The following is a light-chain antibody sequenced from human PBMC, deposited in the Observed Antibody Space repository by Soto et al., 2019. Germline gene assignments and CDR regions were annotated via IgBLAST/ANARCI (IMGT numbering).Light chain of an antibody. CDR3: QQYNSFPLT. V-gene: IGKV1-5*03. CDR1: QSISSW. J-gene: IGKJ4*01. CDR2: KAS. Sequence: DIQMKLSPSSLSAYVGDRVTITCRASQSISSWLAWYQQKPGKAPKLLIYKASNLESGVPSRFSGSGSGTEFTLTISSLQPDDFASYYCQQYNSFPLTSGGGTKA.